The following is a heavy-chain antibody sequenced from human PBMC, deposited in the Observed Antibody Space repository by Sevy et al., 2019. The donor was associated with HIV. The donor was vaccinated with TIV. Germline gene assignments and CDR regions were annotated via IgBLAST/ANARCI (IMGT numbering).Heavy chain of an antibody. CDR1: GFSFSYYP. Sequence: GGSLRLSCAASGFSFSYYPMHWVRQAPGKGLEWVALISYDGVNQYYAASVKGRFTVSRDNSKNTLYLQRNSLRAEDTGVYYCARVVGRGEYLIYAYLDYWGQGALVTVSS. CDR2: ISYDGVNQ. V-gene: IGHV3-30*01. D-gene: IGHD2-15*01. J-gene: IGHJ4*02. CDR3: ARVVGRGEYLIYAYLDY.